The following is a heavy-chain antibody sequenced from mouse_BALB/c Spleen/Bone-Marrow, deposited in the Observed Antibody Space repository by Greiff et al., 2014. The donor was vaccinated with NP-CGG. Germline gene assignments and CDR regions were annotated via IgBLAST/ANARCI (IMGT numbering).Heavy chain of an antibody. Sequence: EVKLVESGGGLVKPGGSLKLSCAASGFTFSDYYMFWVRQTPEKRLEWVATISDGVSYAYYPDSVEGRFTISRDNAGNNLYLQMSSLKSEDTAMYYCARAPPYDFYAMDYWGQGTSVTVSS. J-gene: IGHJ4*01. CDR2: ISDGVSYA. CDR1: GFTFSDYY. V-gene: IGHV5-4*02. D-gene: IGHD2-13*01. CDR3: ARAPPYDFYAMDY.